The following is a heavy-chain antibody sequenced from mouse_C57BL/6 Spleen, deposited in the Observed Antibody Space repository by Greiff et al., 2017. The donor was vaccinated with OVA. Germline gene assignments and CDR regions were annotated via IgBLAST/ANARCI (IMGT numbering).Heavy chain of an antibody. CDR1: GYTFTSYW. V-gene: IGHV1-64*01. D-gene: IGHD4-1*01. Sequence: VQLQESGAELVKPGASVKLSCKASGYTFTSYWMHWVKQRPGQGLEWIGMIHPNSGSTNYNEKFKSKATLTVDKSSSTAYMQLSSLTSEDSAVYYCAREGTGTKGPDYWGQGTTLTVSS. CDR2: IHPNSGST. CDR3: AREGTGTKGPDY. J-gene: IGHJ2*01.